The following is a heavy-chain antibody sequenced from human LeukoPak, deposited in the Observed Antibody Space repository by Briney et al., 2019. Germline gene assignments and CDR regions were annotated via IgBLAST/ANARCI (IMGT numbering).Heavy chain of an antibody. CDR1: GFTFSSYW. J-gene: IGHJ3*02. CDR2: INSDGSST. D-gene: IGHD2/OR15-2a*01. V-gene: IGHV3-74*01. CDR3: ARDRPLLAFDI. Sequence: PGGSLRLSCAASGFTFSSYWMHWVRQAPGKGLVWVSRINSDGSSTSYADSVKGRFTISRDNAKSTLYLQMNSLRAEDTAVYYCARDRPLLAFDIWGQGTMVTVSS.